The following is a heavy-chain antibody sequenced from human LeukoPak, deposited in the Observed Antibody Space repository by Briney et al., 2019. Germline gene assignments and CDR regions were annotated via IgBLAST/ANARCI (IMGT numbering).Heavy chain of an antibody. D-gene: IGHD6-19*01. V-gene: IGHV3-33*01. CDR1: GFNFGSDA. Sequence: GGSLRFSCTASGFNFGSDAMHWVRQAPGKGLEWVAFIWYDGSNDHYADSVKGRFTISRDNSKNTVCLQMNSLRVEDTAVYYCARDPSGSGWSLNNWGQGTLVTVSS. CDR3: ARDPSGSGWSLNN. J-gene: IGHJ4*02. CDR2: IWYDGSND.